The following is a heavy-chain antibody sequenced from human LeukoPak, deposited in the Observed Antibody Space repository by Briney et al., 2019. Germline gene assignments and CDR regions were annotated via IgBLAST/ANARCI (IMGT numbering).Heavy chain of an antibody. CDR1: GYSFTSYW. CDR2: IYPGDSDT. V-gene: IGHV5-51*01. D-gene: IGHD1-1*01. J-gene: IGHJ4*02. Sequence: GESLKIPCKGSGYSFTSYWIGWVRQMPGKGLEWMGIIYPGDSDTRYSPYFQGQVTNSADKSISPAYLQWSSLKASDTAMYYCARHETGPYFDYWGQGTLVTVSS. CDR3: ARHETGPYFDY.